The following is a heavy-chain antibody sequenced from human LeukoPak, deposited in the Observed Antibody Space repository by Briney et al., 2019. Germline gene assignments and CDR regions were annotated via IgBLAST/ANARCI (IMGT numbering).Heavy chain of an antibody. Sequence: GGSLRLSCAASGFTFSSYAMSWVRQAPGKGLEWVSAISGSGGSTYYADSVKGRFTISRDNSKNTLYLQMNSLRAEDTAVYYCAKGITIFGVVTNPLDYWGQGTLVTVSS. V-gene: IGHV3-23*01. CDR3: AKGITIFGVVTNPLDY. D-gene: IGHD3-3*01. J-gene: IGHJ4*02. CDR1: GFTFSSYA. CDR2: ISGSGGST.